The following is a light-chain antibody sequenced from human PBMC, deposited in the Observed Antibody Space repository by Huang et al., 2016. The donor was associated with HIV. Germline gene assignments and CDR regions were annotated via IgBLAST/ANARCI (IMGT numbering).Light chain of an antibody. CDR1: QSISSY. J-gene: IGKJ2*01. CDR3: QQSYSTLRYT. CDR2: AAS. Sequence: DIQMTQSPSSLSASVGDRVTITCRASQSISSYLNWYPQKPGKAPQLLIYAASSLQSGVPSRFSGSGSGTDFTLTISSLQPEDFATYYCQQSYSTLRYTFGQGTKLEIK. V-gene: IGKV1-39*01.